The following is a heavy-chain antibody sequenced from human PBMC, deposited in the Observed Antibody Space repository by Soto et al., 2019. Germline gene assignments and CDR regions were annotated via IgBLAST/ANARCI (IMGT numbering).Heavy chain of an antibody. D-gene: IGHD3-9*01. CDR3: ARGRSSYYDILTGYPGWSYYYYGMDV. CDR1: GYTFTSYA. Sequence: ASVKVSCKASGYTFTSYAMHWVRQAPGQRLEWMGWINAGNGNTKYSQKFQGRVTITRDTSASTAYMELSSLRSEDTAVYYCARGRSSYYDILTGYPGWSYYYYGMDVWGQGTTVTVSS. J-gene: IGHJ6*02. CDR2: INAGNGNT. V-gene: IGHV1-3*01.